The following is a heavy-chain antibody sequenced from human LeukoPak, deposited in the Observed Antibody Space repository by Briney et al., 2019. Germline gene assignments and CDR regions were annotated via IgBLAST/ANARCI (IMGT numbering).Heavy chain of an antibody. CDR2: IIPIFGTA. J-gene: IGHJ6*04. CDR1: GGTFSSYA. V-gene: IGHV1-69*06. CDR3: ARWGANMVRGVIFSYYGMDV. D-gene: IGHD3-10*01. Sequence: GASVKVSCKASGGTFSSYAISWVRQAPGQGLEWMGGIIPIFGTANYAQKFQGRVTITADKSTSTAYMELSSLRSEDTAVYYCARWGANMVRGVIFSYYGMDVWGKGTMVTVSS.